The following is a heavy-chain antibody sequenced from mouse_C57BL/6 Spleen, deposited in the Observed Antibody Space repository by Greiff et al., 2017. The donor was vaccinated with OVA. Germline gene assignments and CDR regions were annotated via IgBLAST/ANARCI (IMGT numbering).Heavy chain of an antibody. CDR3: ARGLRSWFAY. D-gene: IGHD1-1*01. CDR1: GFTFSDYG. V-gene: IGHV5-17*01. J-gene: IGHJ3*01. CDR2: ISSGSSTI. Sequence: VQLKESGGGLVKPGGSLKLSCAASGFTFSDYGMHWVRQAPEKGLEWVAYISSGSSTIYYADTVKGRFTISRDNAKNTLFLQMTSLRSEDTAMYYCARGLRSWFAYWGQGTLVTVSA.